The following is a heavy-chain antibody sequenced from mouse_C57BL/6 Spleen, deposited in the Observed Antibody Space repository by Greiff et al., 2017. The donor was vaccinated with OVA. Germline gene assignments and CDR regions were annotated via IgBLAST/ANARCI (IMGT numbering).Heavy chain of an antibody. D-gene: IGHD1-1*01. CDR1: GYAFSSSW. V-gene: IGHV1-82*01. CDR2: IYPGDGDT. J-gene: IGHJ1*03. Sequence: VRLQQSGPELVKPGASVKISCKASGYAFSSSWMNWVKQRPGKGLEWIGRIYPGDGDTNYNGKFKGKATLTADKSSSTAYMQLSSLTSEDSAVYFCARNPLRGSSWYFDVWGTGTTVTVSS. CDR3: ARNPLRGSSWYFDV.